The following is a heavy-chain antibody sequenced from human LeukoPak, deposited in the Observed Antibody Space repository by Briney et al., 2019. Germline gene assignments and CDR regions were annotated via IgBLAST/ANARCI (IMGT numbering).Heavy chain of an antibody. CDR2: ISYDGSNK. CDR3: AREFAATIRLIGY. Sequence: PGRSLRLSCAASGFTFSSYAMHWVRQAPGKGLEWVAVISYDGSNKYYADSVKGRFTISRDNSKNTLYLQMDSLRAEDTAVYYCAREFAATIRLIGYWGQGTLVTVSS. D-gene: IGHD5-24*01. J-gene: IGHJ4*02. CDR1: GFTFSSYA. V-gene: IGHV3-30*04.